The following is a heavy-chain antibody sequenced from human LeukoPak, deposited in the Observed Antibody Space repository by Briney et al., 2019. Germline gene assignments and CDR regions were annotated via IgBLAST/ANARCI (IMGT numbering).Heavy chain of an antibody. CDR3: ARYSGSYALFDY. CDR2: IYYSGSI. J-gene: IGHJ4*02. D-gene: IGHD1-26*01. V-gene: IGHV4-59*01. CDR1: GGSISSYY. Sequence: SETLSLTCIVSGGSISSYYWSWIRQPPGKGLEWIGYIYYSGSINYNPSLKSRVTISVDTSKNQFSLKLSSVTAADTAVYYCARYSGSYALFDYWGQGTLVTVSS.